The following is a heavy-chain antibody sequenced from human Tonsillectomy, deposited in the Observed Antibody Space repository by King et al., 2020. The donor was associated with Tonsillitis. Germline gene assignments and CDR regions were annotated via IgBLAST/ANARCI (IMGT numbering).Heavy chain of an antibody. V-gene: IGHV3-15*01. CDR3: TTDPVDGPV. D-gene: IGHD6-19*01. J-gene: IGHJ4*02. Sequence: VQLVESGGGLVKPGGSLRLTCAASGFTFSNAWMNWVRQAPGKGLEWVGHIKSKTDGGTTDYAAPVKGRFTIPRDDSNNTLYLQMNSLKTEDPALYYCTTDPVDGPVWGQGTLVTVSS. CDR1: GFTFSNAW. CDR2: IKSKTDGGTT.